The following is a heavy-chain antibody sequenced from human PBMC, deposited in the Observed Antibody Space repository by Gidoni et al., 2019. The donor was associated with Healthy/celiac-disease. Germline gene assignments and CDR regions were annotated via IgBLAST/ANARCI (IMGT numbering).Heavy chain of an antibody. V-gene: IGHV3-30-3*01. CDR2: ISYDGSNK. J-gene: IGHJ4*02. CDR3: ARSPLFWSGYFDY. Sequence: QVQLVESGRGVVQPGRSMRLHCAPSGFPFSSYAMHWVRQAPGKVMACVAVISYDGSNKYYADSVKGRCTISRDNSKNTLYLQRNSLRAEDTAVYYCARSPLFWSGYFDYWCQVTLVTVSS. CDR1: GFPFSSYA. D-gene: IGHD3-3*01.